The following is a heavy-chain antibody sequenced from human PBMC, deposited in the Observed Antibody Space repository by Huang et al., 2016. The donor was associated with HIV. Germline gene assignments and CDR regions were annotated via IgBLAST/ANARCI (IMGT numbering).Heavy chain of an antibody. CDR2: IYSGTT. D-gene: IGHD1-26*01. J-gene: IGHJ4*02. V-gene: IGHV4-39*01. Sequence: QLQLQESGPGLVKPSETLSLTCTVSGISISSSTYYWGWIRQPPGTGLEWIGTIYSGTTNYNPSLNRRVTISVDTSKNQFSLNLSSVTAADTAVYYCARQGGATAFGYWGQGTLVTVSS. CDR3: ARQGGATAFGY. CDR1: GISISSSTYY.